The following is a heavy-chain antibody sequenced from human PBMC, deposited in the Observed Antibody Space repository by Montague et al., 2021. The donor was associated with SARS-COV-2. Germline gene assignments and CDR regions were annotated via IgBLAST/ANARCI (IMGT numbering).Heavy chain of an antibody. CDR3: ARLCASAWRPLDY. V-gene: IGHV4-39*01. CDR2: DRDGTT. J-gene: IGHJ4*02. CDR1: GDSISSHDWW. D-gene: IGHD6-19*01. Sequence: SETLSLTCAVSGDSISSHDWWWCGLHPPRGKVEEWVAIDRDGTTNYNPSLKSGVIISVDTSNNQFSLMLSSVTAADTAVYYCARLCASAWRPLDYWGQGTRVTVSS.